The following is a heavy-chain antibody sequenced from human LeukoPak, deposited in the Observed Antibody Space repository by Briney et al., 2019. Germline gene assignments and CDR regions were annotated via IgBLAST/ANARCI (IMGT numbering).Heavy chain of an antibody. V-gene: IGHV3-53*01. CDR2: IYSGGRT. CDR1: GFTVSSNY. Sequence: GGSLRLSCAASGFTVSSNYMSWARQAPGKGLEWVSVIYSGGRTYYGDSVKGRFTFSRDNSKNTLYLQMNSLRAEDTAVYYCARRAGAYSHPDDYWGQGTLVTVSS. J-gene: IGHJ4*02. CDR3: ARRAGAYSHPDDY. D-gene: IGHD4/OR15-4a*01.